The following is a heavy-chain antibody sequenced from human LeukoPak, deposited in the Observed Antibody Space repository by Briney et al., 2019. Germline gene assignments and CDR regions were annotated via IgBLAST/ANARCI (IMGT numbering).Heavy chain of an antibody. CDR1: GGSISSSNW. Sequence: SETLSLTCAVSGGSISSSNWWSWVRQPPGKGLEWIGEIYHSGSTNYNPSLKSRVTISVDKSKNQFSLKLSSVTAADTAVYYCAGSIAAAVTGAFDIWGQGTMVTVSS. V-gene: IGHV4-4*02. CDR2: IYHSGST. CDR3: AGSIAAAVTGAFDI. D-gene: IGHD6-13*01. J-gene: IGHJ3*02.